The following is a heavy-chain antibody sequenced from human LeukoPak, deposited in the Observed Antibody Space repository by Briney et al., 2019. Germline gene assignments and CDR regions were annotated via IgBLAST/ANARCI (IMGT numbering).Heavy chain of an antibody. D-gene: IGHD2-15*01. CDR3: ARQPYRSGAYYLDY. Sequence: SETLSLTCTVSDDSMTGYYWSWFRQPPGKGLEWVAYIFHSGDTNYNPSLRSRITISIDTSKNQFSLKLRSVTAADTAVYYCARQPYRSGAYYLDYWGQGTLTTVSS. V-gene: IGHV4-59*08. J-gene: IGHJ4*02. CDR2: IFHSGDT. CDR1: DDSMTGYY.